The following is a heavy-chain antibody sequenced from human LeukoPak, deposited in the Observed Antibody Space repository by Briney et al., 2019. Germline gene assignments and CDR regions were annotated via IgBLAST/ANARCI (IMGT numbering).Heavy chain of an antibody. D-gene: IGHD1-7*01. CDR3: TTDYPELPY. CDR1: GFTFGDHA. J-gene: IGHJ4*02. V-gene: IGHV3-49*04. CDR2: IRSKAYRGTT. Sequence: PGRSLRLSCTGSGFTFGDHAMSWVRQAPGKGLEWVGFIRSKAYRGTTEYAASVKGRFTISRDDSASIAYLQMNSLKTEDTAVYYCTTDYPELPYWGQGTLVTVSS.